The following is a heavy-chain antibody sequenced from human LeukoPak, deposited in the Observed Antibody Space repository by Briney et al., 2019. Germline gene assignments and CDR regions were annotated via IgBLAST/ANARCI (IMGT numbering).Heavy chain of an antibody. J-gene: IGHJ4*02. CDR1: GFTFSDYY. D-gene: IGHD1-14*01. V-gene: IGHV3-23*01. CDR2: ISGSGGTT. CDR3: ARDMSGTTWSSDY. Sequence: GGSLRLSCAASGFTFSDYYMSWVRQAPGSRLEWVSSISGSGGTTNYADSVKGRFTISRDSSKNTLYLQMNSLRADDTAIYYCARDMSGTTWSSDYWGQGTLVTVSS.